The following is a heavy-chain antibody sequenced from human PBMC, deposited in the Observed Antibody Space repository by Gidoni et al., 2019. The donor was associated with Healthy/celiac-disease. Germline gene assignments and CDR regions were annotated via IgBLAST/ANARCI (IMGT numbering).Heavy chain of an antibody. CDR1: GGSISSSSYY. CDR2: IYYSGSP. CDR3: ARHDSSQVPNGYSSSWYPPDY. V-gene: IGHV4-39*01. Sequence: QLQLQESGPGLVKPSETLSLTCTVSGGSISSSSYYWGWIRQPPGKGLEWIGSIYYSGSPYYTPSLRSRVTISVDTSKNQFSLKLSSVTAADTAVYYCARHDSSQVPNGYSSSWYPPDYWGQGTLVTVSS. J-gene: IGHJ4*02. D-gene: IGHD6-13*01.